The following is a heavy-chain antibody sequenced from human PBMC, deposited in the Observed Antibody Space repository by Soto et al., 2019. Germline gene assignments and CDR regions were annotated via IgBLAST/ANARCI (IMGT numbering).Heavy chain of an antibody. CDR1: GGSVGTGAYY. D-gene: IGHD3-9*01. CDR2: TLYSGSP. J-gene: IGHJ3*02. V-gene: IGHV4-61*08. CDR3: ARHDYYHRTFDI. Sequence: PSETLSLTCRVPGGSVGTGAYYWSWIRQPPGKGLEWIGYTLYSGSPNYNPSLQSLQSRVTISVDTSRNQFSLRLTSVTAADTALYYCARHDYYHRTFDIWGQGTLVTVSS.